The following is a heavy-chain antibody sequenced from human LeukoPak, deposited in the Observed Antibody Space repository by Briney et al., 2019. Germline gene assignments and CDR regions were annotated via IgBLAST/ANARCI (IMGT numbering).Heavy chain of an antibody. Sequence: SETLSLTCTVSGGSISSSSYYWGWIRQPPGKGREWIGSIYYSGSTYYNPSLKSRVTISVDTSKNQFSLKLSAVTAADTAVYYCARIRQWELYGGMVDYWGQGTLVTVSS. D-gene: IGHD1-26*01. V-gene: IGHV4-39*07. CDR1: GGSISSSSYY. CDR3: ARIRQWELYGGMVDY. CDR2: IYYSGST. J-gene: IGHJ4*02.